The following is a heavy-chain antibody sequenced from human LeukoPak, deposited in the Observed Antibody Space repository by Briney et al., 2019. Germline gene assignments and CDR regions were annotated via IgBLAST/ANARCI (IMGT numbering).Heavy chain of an antibody. Sequence: PSETLSLTCIVSDGSISSYYWSWIRQPPGKGLEWIGYIYYSGSTNYNPSLKSRVTISVDTSKTQFSLKLTSVTAADTAVYYCAREKESVIEGVYFDYWGQGTLVTVSS. J-gene: IGHJ4*02. D-gene: IGHD3-22*01. CDR1: DGSISSYY. CDR2: IYYSGST. V-gene: IGHV4-59*01. CDR3: AREKESVIEGVYFDY.